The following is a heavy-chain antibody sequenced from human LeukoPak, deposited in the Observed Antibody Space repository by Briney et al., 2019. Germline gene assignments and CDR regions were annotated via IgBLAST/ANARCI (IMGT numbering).Heavy chain of an antibody. D-gene: IGHD1-14*01. V-gene: IGHV5-51*01. CDR3: AGLPHKYFDF. Sequence: GESLKISCQGFGYSFTDYWIGWVRQMPGKGLEWMGVIYPGDSNTRYSPSFQGQVTISADRSISTAYLRWSSLKAADTAMYYCAGLPHKYFDFWGQGTLVTVSS. J-gene: IGHJ4*02. CDR1: GYSFTDYW. CDR2: IYPGDSNT.